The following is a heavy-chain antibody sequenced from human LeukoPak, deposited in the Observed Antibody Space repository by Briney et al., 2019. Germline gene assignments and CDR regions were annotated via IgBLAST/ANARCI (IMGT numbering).Heavy chain of an antibody. CDR3: GGDRLAETENNCFDP. Sequence: GRCLRLSCAASGFTFSSYAMHWVRQTPGKGLEWVTVIPYDGTNKYYADSVKGRFAISRDNSKNTLYLQMNSLRVEDTAVYYCGGDRLAETENNCFDPGGREPRVTVP. J-gene: IGHJ5*02. V-gene: IGHV3-30*09. D-gene: IGHD3-3*02. CDR1: GFTFSSYA. CDR2: IPYDGTNK.